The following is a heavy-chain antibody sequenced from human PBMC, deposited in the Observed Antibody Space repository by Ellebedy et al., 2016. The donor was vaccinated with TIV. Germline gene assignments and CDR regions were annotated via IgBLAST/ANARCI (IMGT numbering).Heavy chain of an antibody. J-gene: IGHJ3*02. CDR2: IKQDGDVK. CDR1: GFRFSQYT. CDR3: ARDLGRGTYDI. D-gene: IGHD3-10*01. Sequence: GESLKISCETSGFRFSQYTIAWVRQAPGKGLEWVANIKQDGDVKNLVESVRGRFIISRDNAKSSVYLQMNSLRVEDTAVYFCARDLGRGTYDIWGQGTMVTVSS. V-gene: IGHV3-7*03.